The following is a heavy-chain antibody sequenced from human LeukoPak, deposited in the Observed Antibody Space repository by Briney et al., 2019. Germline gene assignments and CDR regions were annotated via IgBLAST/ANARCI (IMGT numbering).Heavy chain of an antibody. CDR2: ISWNSGSI. J-gene: IGHJ5*02. V-gene: IGHV3-9*01. CDR3: AKGRFSLRWANQGFDP. CDR1: GFTFDDYA. Sequence: GGSLRLSCAASGFTFDDYAMHWVRQAPGKGLEWVSGISWNSGSIGYADSVKGRFTISRDNAKNSLYLQMNSLRAEDTALYYCAKGRFSLRWANQGFDPWGQGTLVTVSS. D-gene: IGHD4-23*01.